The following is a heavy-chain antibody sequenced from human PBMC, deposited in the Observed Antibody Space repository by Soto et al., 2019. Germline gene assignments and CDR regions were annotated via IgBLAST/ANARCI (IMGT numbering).Heavy chain of an antibody. Sequence: QVQLQESGPGLVKPSQTLSLTCTVSGGSINSGDYYWSWIRQHPGKGLEWIGYLFYSGSTYYNPPRKSRVTISVDTSNTPSSLKLSSVTAADTAVYYCARDLRGGSYGMDVWGQGTTVTVSS. CDR1: GGSINSGDYY. CDR2: LFYSGST. D-gene: IGHD3-10*01. V-gene: IGHV4-31*03. CDR3: ARDLRGGSYGMDV. J-gene: IGHJ6*02.